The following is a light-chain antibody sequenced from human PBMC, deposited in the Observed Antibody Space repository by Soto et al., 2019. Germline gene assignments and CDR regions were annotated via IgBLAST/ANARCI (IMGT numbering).Light chain of an antibody. Sequence: QSALTQPASVSGAPGQSITISCTGTSSDIGGNTYVSWYQQPPGTAPILMIYDVNNPASGVANPFSGSTACNTASLTSSRPQAEDEADYYGGAYTTSSTVFGGGTKLTVL. CDR3: GAYTTSSTV. V-gene: IGLV2-14*03. CDR2: DVN. CDR1: SSDIGGNTY. J-gene: IGLJ2*01.